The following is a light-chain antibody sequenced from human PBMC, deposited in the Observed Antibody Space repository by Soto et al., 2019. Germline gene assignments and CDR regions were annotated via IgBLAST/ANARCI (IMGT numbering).Light chain of an antibody. V-gene: IGKV4-1*01. CDR1: QNVLYSSNNKNY. Sequence: DIVMTQSPDSLAVSLGERATINCKSSQNVLYSSNNKNYLAWYQQKLGQPPKLLIRWAFTRESGVPDLFSGSGLGKDFTLTISSRQTEDVAVYYWRQYYSTPWTFGQGTRVEIK. CDR2: WAF. CDR3: RQYYSTPWT. J-gene: IGKJ1*01.